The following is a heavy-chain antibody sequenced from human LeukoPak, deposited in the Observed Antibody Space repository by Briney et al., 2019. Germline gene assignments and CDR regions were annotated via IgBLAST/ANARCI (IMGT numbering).Heavy chain of an antibody. D-gene: IGHD6-13*01. V-gene: IGHV3-15*07. CDR3: TTSGYGSRYYYFDY. CDR1: GFTFSSYS. Sequence: GGSLRLSCAASGFTFSSYSMNWVRQAPGKGLEWVGRIKSKTDGGTTDYAAPVKGRFTISRDDSKNTLYLQMNSLKTEDTAVYYCTTSGYGSRYYYFDYWGQGTLVTASS. J-gene: IGHJ4*02. CDR2: IKSKTDGGTT.